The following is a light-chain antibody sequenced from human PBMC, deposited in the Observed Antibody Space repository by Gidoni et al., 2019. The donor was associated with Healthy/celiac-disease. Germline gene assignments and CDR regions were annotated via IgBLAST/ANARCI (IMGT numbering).Light chain of an antibody. Sequence: QSVLTQPPSASGTPGQRVTISCSGSSSNIGSNPVNWYQQLPGPAPKLLIYSNNQRPSGVPYRFSGSKSGTSASLAISGLQSEDEADYYCAAWDDSLNGVVFGGGTKLTVL. V-gene: IGLV1-44*01. J-gene: IGLJ2*01. CDR3: AAWDDSLNGVV. CDR1: SSNIGSNP. CDR2: SNN.